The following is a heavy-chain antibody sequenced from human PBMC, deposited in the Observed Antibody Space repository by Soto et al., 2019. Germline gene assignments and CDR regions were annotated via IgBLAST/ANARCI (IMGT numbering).Heavy chain of an antibody. J-gene: IGHJ3*02. D-gene: IGHD4-17*01. CDR3: ARDTYGGGI. V-gene: IGHV4-59*13. Sequence: QVQLQESGPGLVKPSETLSLTCTVSGGSISNYYWCWIRQPPGKGLEWIGYIYYSGTTNYNPYLESRVTISVDTSKNQFSLRLSSVTAADTAIYYCARDTYGGGIWGQGTMVTVSS. CDR2: IYYSGTT. CDR1: GGSISNYY.